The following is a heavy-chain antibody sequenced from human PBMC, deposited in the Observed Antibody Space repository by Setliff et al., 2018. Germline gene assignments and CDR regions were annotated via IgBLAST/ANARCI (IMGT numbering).Heavy chain of an antibody. J-gene: IGHJ4*02. Sequence: LRLSCVGSGFTFRSYWMTWVRQAPGKGLEWVANINPDGSEKYYADFVKGRFTISRDNAKSLLYLQMNSLRTEDTAVYFCARGGIVTARCQEFWGPGTLVTVSS. CDR3: ARGGIVTARCQEF. CDR2: INPDGSEK. CDR1: GFTFRSYW. D-gene: IGHD1-26*01. V-gene: IGHV3-7*01.